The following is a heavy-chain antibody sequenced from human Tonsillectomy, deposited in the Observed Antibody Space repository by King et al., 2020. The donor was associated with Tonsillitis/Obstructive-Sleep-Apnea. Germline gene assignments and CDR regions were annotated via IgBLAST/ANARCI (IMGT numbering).Heavy chain of an antibody. CDR1: GASISTSSYY. J-gene: IGHJ4*02. V-gene: IGHV4-39*01. CDR3: AKEAPDYGDYRTRPYYFDY. CDR2: FFYSGST. Sequence: QLQESGPGLVKPSETLSLTCTVSGASISTSSYYWGWIRQPPGKGLEWIGNFFYSGSTYYNPSLKSRVTISVDTSKNQFSLKLSSVTAADTAVYYCAKEAPDYGDYRTRPYYFDYWGQGTLVTVSS. D-gene: IGHD4-17*01.